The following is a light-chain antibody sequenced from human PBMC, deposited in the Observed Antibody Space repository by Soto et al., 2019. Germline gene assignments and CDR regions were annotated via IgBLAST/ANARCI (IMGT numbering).Light chain of an antibody. J-gene: IGLJ3*02. Sequence: QSALTQPASVSGSPGQSITISCTGTSSDVGTYDLVSWYQHHPGKAPKLMIYEGNKRPSGVFNRFSGSGSGNTASLTISGLQADDEADYYCCSYAGSNTLLFGGGTKLTVL. V-gene: IGLV2-23*01. CDR3: CSYAGSNTLL. CDR1: SSDVGTYDL. CDR2: EGN.